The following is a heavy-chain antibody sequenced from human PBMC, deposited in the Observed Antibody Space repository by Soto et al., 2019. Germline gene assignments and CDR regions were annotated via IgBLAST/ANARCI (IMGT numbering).Heavy chain of an antibody. Sequence: QVQLQESGPGLVKPSETLSLTCTVSGGSISSYYWSWIRQPPGKGLEWIGYMYYSGRTNYNPSLKSRVTISIDTSRNQFSLKPSSVTAADTAVYYCARGTFGVVKDWGQGTLVTVSS. D-gene: IGHD3-3*01. V-gene: IGHV4-59*01. CDR1: GGSISSYY. J-gene: IGHJ4*02. CDR2: MYYSGRT. CDR3: ARGTFGVVKD.